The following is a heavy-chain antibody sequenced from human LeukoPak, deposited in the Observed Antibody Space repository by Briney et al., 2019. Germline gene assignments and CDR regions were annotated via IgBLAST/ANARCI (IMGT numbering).Heavy chain of an antibody. D-gene: IGHD5-18*01. V-gene: IGHV4-38-2*02. CDR2: IYHSGST. J-gene: IGHJ3*02. Sequence: PSGTLSLTCAVSVYSLSSGYCWGWIRQPPGKGLEWIGSIYHSGSTYYNPSLKSRVTISVDTSKNQFSLKLSSVTAADTAVYYCARDSWIQLPSRGFDAFDIWGQGTMVTVSS. CDR1: VYSLSSGYC. CDR3: ARDSWIQLPSRGFDAFDI.